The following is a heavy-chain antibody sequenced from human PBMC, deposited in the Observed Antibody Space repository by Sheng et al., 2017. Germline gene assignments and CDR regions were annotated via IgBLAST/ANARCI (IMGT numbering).Heavy chain of an antibody. Sequence: QVQLVQSGAEVKKLGSSVKVSCKASGDTFRSYVIAWVRQAPGQRLEWMGRIVVTLQKTHYAEKFQGRVAISADEGTNTAYMELISLTSDDTAVYYCARDLRGMSNHFDNWGQGTLVTVSS. CDR1: GDTFRSYV. V-gene: IGHV1-69*11. CDR2: IVVTLQKT. D-gene: IGHD6-13*01. J-gene: IGHJ4*02. CDR3: ARDLRGMSNHFDN.